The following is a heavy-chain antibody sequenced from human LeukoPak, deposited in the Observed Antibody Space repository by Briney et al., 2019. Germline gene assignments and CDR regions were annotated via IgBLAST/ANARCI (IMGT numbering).Heavy chain of an antibody. CDR2: IYYSGST. CDR1: GGSISSYY. V-gene: IGHV4-59*01. CDR3: ARSHLGDGSSWRRRLFDY. Sequence: RSSETLSLTCSVSGGSISSYYWSWIRQPPGKGLEWIGYIYYSGSTNYNPSLKSRVTISVDTSKNQFSLKLSSVTAADTAVYYCARSHLGDGSSWRRRLFDYWGQGTLVSVSS. J-gene: IGHJ4*02. D-gene: IGHD6-13*01.